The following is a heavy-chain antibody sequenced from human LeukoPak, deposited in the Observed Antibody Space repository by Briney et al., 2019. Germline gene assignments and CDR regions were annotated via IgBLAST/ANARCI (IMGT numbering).Heavy chain of an antibody. J-gene: IGHJ3*02. CDR3: AKEKYGVDAFDI. D-gene: IGHD4-17*01. V-gene: IGHV3-23*01. Sequence: GGSLRLSCAASGFTFSSYAMSWVRQAPGKGLGWVSAISGSGGSTYYADSVKGRFTISRDNSKNTLYLQMNSLRAEDTAVYCCAKEKYGVDAFDIWGQGTMVTVSS. CDR1: GFTFSSYA. CDR2: ISGSGGST.